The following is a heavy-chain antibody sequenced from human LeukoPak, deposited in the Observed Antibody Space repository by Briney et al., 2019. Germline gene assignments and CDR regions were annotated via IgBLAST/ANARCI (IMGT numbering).Heavy chain of an antibody. CDR1: GFTFSSYA. J-gene: IGHJ4*02. CDR3: ASPYDFWSGFIEPVRGDF. CDR2: ISYDGSNK. V-gene: IGHV3-30-3*01. Sequence: GGSLRLSCAASGFTFSSYAMHWVRQAPGKGLEWVAVISYDGSNKFYADSVKGRFTISRDNSKNTLYLQMNTLRAEDTAVYYCASPYDFWSGFIEPVRGDFWGPGNLVTVSS. D-gene: IGHD3-3*01.